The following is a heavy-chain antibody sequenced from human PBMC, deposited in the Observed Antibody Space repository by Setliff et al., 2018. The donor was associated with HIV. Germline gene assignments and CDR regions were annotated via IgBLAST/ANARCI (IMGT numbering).Heavy chain of an antibody. V-gene: IGHV1-18*01. CDR3: ARGLIGDGYSPFDY. CDR2: ISGYNGHT. J-gene: IGHJ4*02. D-gene: IGHD5-18*01. CDR1: GFTFTTYA. Sequence: ASVKVSCKASGFTFTTYAVHWVRQAPGQRPEWMGWISGYNGHTNYAQKFQGRVSLSTDTSTNTAYMEMRSLRSDDTAVYYCARGLIGDGYSPFDYWGQGTLVTVSS.